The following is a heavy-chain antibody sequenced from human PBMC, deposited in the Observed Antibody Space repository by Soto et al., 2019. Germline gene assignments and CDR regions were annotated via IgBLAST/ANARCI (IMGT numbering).Heavy chain of an antibody. CDR3: ASSEFH. Sequence: PSETLSLTCTVHRLSINSTSYYWGWIRQPPGKGLEWIGRIYYSGSTYYNPSLKSRVTISVDTSKNQFSLNLSSVTAADTAVYYCASSEFHWGQGTLVTVS. D-gene: IGHD2-21*01. J-gene: IGHJ4*02. CDR2: IYYSGST. V-gene: IGHV4-39*01. CDR1: RLSINSTSYY.